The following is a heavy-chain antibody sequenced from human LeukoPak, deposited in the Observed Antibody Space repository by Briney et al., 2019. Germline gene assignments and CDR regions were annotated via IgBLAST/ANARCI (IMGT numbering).Heavy chain of an antibody. CDR1: GYTFTSYH. CDR3: ASCSTSCLYYFDY. D-gene: IGHD2-2*01. CDR2: INPSGGST. J-gene: IGHJ4*02. Sequence: GASVKVSCKESGYTFTSYHMHWVRQAPGQGLEWMGIINPSGGSTSYAQKFQGRVTMTRDTSTSTVYMELSSLRSEDTAVYYCASCSTSCLYYFDYWGQGTLVTVSS. V-gene: IGHV1-46*03.